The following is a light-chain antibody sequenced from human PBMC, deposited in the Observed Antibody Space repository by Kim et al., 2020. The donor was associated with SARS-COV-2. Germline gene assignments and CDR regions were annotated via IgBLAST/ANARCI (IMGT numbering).Light chain of an antibody. J-gene: IGKJ2*01. CDR3: QQYGGSPPYA. Sequence: IVLTQSPDTLSLSPGERATLSCRASQTISNDFLAWYQQRLGQAPRLIIYGVSKRATGIPNRFSGGGAGRDFALTISRVEPEDFAVYYCQQYGGSPPYAFGQGTKLEIK. V-gene: IGKV3-20*01. CDR1: QTISNDF. CDR2: GVS.